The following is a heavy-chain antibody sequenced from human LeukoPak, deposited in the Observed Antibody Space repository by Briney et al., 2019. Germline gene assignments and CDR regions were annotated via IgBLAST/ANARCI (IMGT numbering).Heavy chain of an antibody. Sequence: SETLSLTCTVSGGSISSGGYYWSWIRQHPGKGLEWIGYIYYSGSTYYNPSLKSRVTISVDTSKNQFSLKLSSVTAADTAVYYRARVSVVPAAMRPYYYYYGMDVWGQGTTVTVSS. D-gene: IGHD2-2*01. J-gene: IGHJ6*02. CDR2: IYYSGST. CDR3: ARVSVVPAAMRPYYYYYGMDV. CDR1: GGSISSGGYY. V-gene: IGHV4-31*03.